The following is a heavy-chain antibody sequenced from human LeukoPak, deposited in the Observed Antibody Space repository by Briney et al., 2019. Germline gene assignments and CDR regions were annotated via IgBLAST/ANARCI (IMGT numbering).Heavy chain of an antibody. J-gene: IGHJ3*02. CDR1: GSTFTGYY. CDR3: ARVRITMVRGVIISNGFDI. D-gene: IGHD3-10*01. V-gene: IGHV1-2*02. Sequence: GASVKVSCKASGSTFTGYYMHWVRQAPGQGLEWMGWINPNSGGTNYAQKFQGRVTMTRDTSISTAYMELSRLRPDDTAVYYCARVRITMVRGVIISNGFDIWGQGTMVTVSS. CDR2: INPNSGGT.